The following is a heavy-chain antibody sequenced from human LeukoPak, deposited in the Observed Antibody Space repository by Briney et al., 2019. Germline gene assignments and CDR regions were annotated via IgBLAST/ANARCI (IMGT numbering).Heavy chain of an antibody. CDR1: GGSISSYY. V-gene: IGHV4-59*01. Sequence: SETLSLTCTVSGGSISSYYWNWTRQPPGKGLEWIGHVYYSGSTNYSPSLKSRVTISVDTSKNQFSLNLTSVTAADTAVYYCARMYGYTYGPDYWGQGTLVTVSS. D-gene: IGHD5-12*01. CDR2: VYYSGST. J-gene: IGHJ4*02. CDR3: ARMYGYTYGPDY.